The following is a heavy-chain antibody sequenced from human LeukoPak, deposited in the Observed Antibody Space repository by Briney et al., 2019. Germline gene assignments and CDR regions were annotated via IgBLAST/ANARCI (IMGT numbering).Heavy chain of an antibody. CDR3: AREFLRGSWSHDAFDI. J-gene: IGHJ3*02. V-gene: IGHV4-38-2*02. D-gene: IGHD3-10*01. CDR2: IYHSGST. CDR1: GYSISSGYY. Sequence: PSETLSLTCTVSGYSISSGYYWGWIRQPPGKGLEWIGSIYHSGSTYYNPSLKSRVTISVDTSKNQFSLKLSSVTAADTAVYYCAREFLRGSWSHDAFDIWGQGTMVTVSS.